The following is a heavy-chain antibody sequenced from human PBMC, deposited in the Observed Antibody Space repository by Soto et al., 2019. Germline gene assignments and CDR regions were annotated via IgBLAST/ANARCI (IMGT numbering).Heavy chain of an antibody. Sequence: ASVKVSCKASGYTFTSYAMHWVRQAPGQRLEWMGWINAGNGNTKYSQKFQGRVTITRDTSASTAYMELSSLRSEDPAVYYFAREYDFWGVMSFGAQGTSDTVS. J-gene: IGHJ6*02. CDR2: INAGNGNT. CDR1: GYTFTSYA. V-gene: IGHV1-3*01. D-gene: IGHD3-3*01. CDR3: AREYDFWGVMSF.